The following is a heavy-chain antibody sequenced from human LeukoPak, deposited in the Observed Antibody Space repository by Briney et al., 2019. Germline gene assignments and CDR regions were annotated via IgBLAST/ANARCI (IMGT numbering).Heavy chain of an antibody. CDR1: GFSLFA. J-gene: IGHJ4*02. CDR3: AKDGYNYDSSGHFDY. CDR2: ISGSGGAT. Sequence: GGSLRLSCAASGFSLFAMHWVRQDPGKGLEWVSAISGSGGATYHADADSVKGRFTISRDNSKNALYLEINNLRAEDTAVYYCAKDGYNYDSSGHFDYWGQGTLVTVSS. V-gene: IGHV3-23*01. D-gene: IGHD3-22*01.